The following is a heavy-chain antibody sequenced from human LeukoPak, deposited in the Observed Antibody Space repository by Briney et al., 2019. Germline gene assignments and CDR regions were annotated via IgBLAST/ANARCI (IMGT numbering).Heavy chain of an antibody. Sequence: ASVKLSCKASGSTFTSCGISWVRQAPGQGLEWMGWINAYNGNTNYAPNLQGRVTMATDTSTSTAYMELRSLRSDDTAVYYCARTASGSYAPGVFDYWGQGTLVSVSS. CDR3: ARTASGSYAPGVFDY. J-gene: IGHJ4*02. D-gene: IGHD1-26*01. CDR1: GSTFTSCG. V-gene: IGHV1-18*01. CDR2: INAYNGNT.